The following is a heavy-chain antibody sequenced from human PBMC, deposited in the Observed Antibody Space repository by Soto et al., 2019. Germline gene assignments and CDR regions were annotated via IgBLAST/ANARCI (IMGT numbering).Heavy chain of an antibody. J-gene: IGHJ4*02. CDR3: ARGGTGRRTTVTTYAV. CDR1: GGSIDNYY. V-gene: IGHV4-59*01. CDR2: IYSSGST. D-gene: IGHD4-17*01. Sequence: PSETLSLTCTVSGGSIDNYYWSWIRQPPGRGLEWIGFIYSSGSTNYNPSVKSRVTISAETSRNQVSLKLTSVTTADTAVYYCARGGTGRRTTVTTYAVWGQGTLVTVSS.